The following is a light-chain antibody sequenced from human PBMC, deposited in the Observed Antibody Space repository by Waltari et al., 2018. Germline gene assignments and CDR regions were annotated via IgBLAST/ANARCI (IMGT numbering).Light chain of an antibody. V-gene: IGLV1-40*01. CDR2: GNT. CDR1: SSNMGAGFD. J-gene: IGLJ2*01. Sequence: QSVLTQPASVSGGPGQRVSISCTGSSSNMGAGFDVHWYQQLPEAAPNLLIYGNTNRPSRFPDRFSGSKSGTSASLAITGLQAEDEADYYCQSFDNSLRRSVIFGGGTKLTVL. CDR3: QSFDNSLRRSVI.